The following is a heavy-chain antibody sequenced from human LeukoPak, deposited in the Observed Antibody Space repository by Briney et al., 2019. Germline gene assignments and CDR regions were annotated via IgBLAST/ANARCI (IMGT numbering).Heavy chain of an antibody. D-gene: IGHD4-17*01. CDR3: ARVETTSYLAAFDI. V-gene: IGHV1-69*01. CDR1: GGTFSSYA. Sequence: VASVKVSCKASGGTFSSYAISWVRQAPGQGLEWMGGIIPIFGTANYAQKFQGRVTITADESTSTAYMELSSLRSEDTAVYYCARVETTSYLAAFDIWGQGTMVTVSS. J-gene: IGHJ3*02. CDR2: IIPIFGTA.